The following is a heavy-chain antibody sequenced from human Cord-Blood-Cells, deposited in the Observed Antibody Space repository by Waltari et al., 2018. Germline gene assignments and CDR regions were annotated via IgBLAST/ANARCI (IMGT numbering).Heavy chain of an antibody. D-gene: IGHD7-27*01. V-gene: IGHV1-69*09. CDR3: ARAWGDAFDI. Sequence: QVQLVQSGAEVKKPGSSVKVSCKASGGTFSSYAISWVRQAPGQGLEWMGRINPSLGIANYAQKFQGRVTITADKSTSTAYMELSSLRSEDTAVYYCARAWGDAFDIWGQGTMVTVSS. J-gene: IGHJ3*02. CDR1: GGTFSSYA. CDR2: INPSLGIA.